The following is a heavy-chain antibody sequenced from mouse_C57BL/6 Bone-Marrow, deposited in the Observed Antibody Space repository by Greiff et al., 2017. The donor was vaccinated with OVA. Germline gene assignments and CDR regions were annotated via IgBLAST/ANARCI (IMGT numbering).Heavy chain of an antibody. CDR3: ARATTGVATRYAMDY. V-gene: IGHV1-19*01. Sequence: EVQLQQSGPVLVKPGASVKMSCKASGYTFTDYYMNWVKQSHGKSLEWIGVINPYNGGTSYNQKFKGKATLTVDKSSSTAYMELNSLTSEDSAVYYCARATTGVATRYAMDYWGQGTSVTVSS. J-gene: IGHJ4*01. D-gene: IGHD1-1*01. CDR1: GYTFTDYY. CDR2: INPYNGGT.